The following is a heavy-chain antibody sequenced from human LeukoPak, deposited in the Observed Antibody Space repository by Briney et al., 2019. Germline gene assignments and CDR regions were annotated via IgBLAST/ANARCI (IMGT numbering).Heavy chain of an antibody. CDR2: IYYSGST. D-gene: IGHD6-19*01. CDR1: GGSISSSSYY. CDR3: ARRGRVAGTIGYYYYMDV. Sequence: PSETLSLTCTVSGGSISSSSYYWGWIRQPPGKGLEWIGSIYYSGSTYYNPSLKSRVTISVDTSKNQFSLKLSSVTAADTAVYYCARRGRVAGTIGYYYYMDVWGKGTTVTVSS. V-gene: IGHV4-39*07. J-gene: IGHJ6*03.